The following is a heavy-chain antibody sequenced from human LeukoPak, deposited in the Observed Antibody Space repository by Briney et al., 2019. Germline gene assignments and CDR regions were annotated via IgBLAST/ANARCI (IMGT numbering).Heavy chain of an antibody. Sequence: SETLSLTCAVSGGSISSYYWSWIRQPAGKGLEWIGRIYSSGTTNYNPSLKSRVTMSLDTSENRFSLKLSSVTAADTAVYYCARGPRSGHHDYWGQGILVTVSS. CDR3: ARGPRSGHHDY. V-gene: IGHV4-4*07. CDR1: GGSISSYY. J-gene: IGHJ4*02. CDR2: IYSSGTT. D-gene: IGHD6-19*01.